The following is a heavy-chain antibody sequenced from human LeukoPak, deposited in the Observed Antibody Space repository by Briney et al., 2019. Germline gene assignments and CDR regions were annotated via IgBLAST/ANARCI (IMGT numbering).Heavy chain of an antibody. CDR1: GGSISSDDYC. CDR2: IYYSGST. V-gene: IGHV4-31*03. D-gene: IGHD5-24*01. J-gene: IGHJ3*02. CDR3: AKSREEIRGLDAFDI. Sequence: TSQTLSLTCSVSGGSISSDDYCWNWIRQHPGKGLEWIGYIYYSGSTYYNPSLKSRVALSVDTSKNQFSLKLSSLTAADTAVYYCAKSREEIRGLDAFDIWGQGTMVTVSS.